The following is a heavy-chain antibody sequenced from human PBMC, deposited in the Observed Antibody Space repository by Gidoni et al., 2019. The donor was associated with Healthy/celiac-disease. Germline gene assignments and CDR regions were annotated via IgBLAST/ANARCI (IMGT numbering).Heavy chain of an antibody. CDR3: ARGGYSYGYRRYYFDY. CDR1: GGSFSGYY. V-gene: IGHV4-34*01. D-gene: IGHD5-18*01. CDR2: INHSGST. J-gene: IGHJ4*02. Sequence: QVQLQQWGAGLLKPSETLSLTCAVYGGSFSGYYWSWIRQPPGTGLEWIGEINHSGSTNYNPSLKSRVTISVDTSKNQFSLKLSSVTAADTAVYYCARGGYSYGYRRYYFDYWGQGTLVTVSS.